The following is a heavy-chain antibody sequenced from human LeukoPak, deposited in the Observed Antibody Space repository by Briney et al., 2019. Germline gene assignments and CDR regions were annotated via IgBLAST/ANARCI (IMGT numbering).Heavy chain of an antibody. CDR1: GGTFSSYA. J-gene: IGHJ6*02. CDR3: ARATVAGTEDYYYYGMDV. CDR2: IIPILGIA. V-gene: IGHV1-69*04. D-gene: IGHD6-19*01. Sequence: SVKVSCKASGGTFSSYAISWVRQAPGQGLEWMGRIIPILGIANYAQKFQGRVTITADKSTSTAYMELSSLRSEDTAVYYCARATVAGTEDYYYYGMDVWGQGTTVTVSS.